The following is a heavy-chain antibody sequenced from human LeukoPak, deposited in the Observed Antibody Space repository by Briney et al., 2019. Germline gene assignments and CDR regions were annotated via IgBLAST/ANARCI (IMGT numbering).Heavy chain of an antibody. CDR3: AKGDGDPRYYYYYMDV. CDR1: GFTFSSYA. Sequence: GGSLRLSCAASGFTFSSYAMSWVRQAPGKGLEWVSLISGIGGSTYYADSVKGRFTISRDNSKNTLYLQMNSLRAEDTAVYYCAKGDGDPRYYYYYMDVWGKGTTVTVSS. CDR2: ISGIGGST. D-gene: IGHD4-17*01. J-gene: IGHJ6*03. V-gene: IGHV3-23*01.